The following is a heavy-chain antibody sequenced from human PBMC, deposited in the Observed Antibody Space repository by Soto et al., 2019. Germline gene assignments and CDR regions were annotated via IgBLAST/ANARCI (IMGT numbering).Heavy chain of an antibody. Sequence: PGESLKISCKGSGYSFTSYWISWVRQMPGKGLEWMGRIDPSDSYTNYSPSFQGHVTISADKSISTAYLQWSSLKASDTAMYYCAREVVPVYNAAYYYYYGMDVWGQGTTVTVSS. CDR2: IDPSDSYT. CDR1: GYSFTSYW. J-gene: IGHJ6*02. V-gene: IGHV5-10-1*01. D-gene: IGHD2-2*01. CDR3: AREVVPVYNAAYYYYYGMDV.